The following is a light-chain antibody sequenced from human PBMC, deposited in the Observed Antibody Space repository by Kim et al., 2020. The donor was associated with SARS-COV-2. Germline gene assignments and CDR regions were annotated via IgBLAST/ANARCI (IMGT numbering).Light chain of an antibody. J-gene: IGKJ2*01. CDR3: QQRNSPPYT. CDR2: DAS. V-gene: IGKV3-11*01. CDR1: QSVKSY. Sequence: EIVLTQSPATLSLSPGERATLSCRASQSVKSYLVWYQHKPGRTPRLLIYDASNRASGIPARFSGSGSGTDFTLTISSLQPEDFAIYYCQQRNSPPYTFGQGTKLEIK.